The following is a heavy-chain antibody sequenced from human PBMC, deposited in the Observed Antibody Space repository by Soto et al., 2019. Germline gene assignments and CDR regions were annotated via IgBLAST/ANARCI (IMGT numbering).Heavy chain of an antibody. CDR3: ARARRSSGRIDTSDI. CDR1: GGSFSFYY. V-gene: IGHV4-59*01. J-gene: IGHJ3*02. Sequence: SSVTLSLRSAVYGGSFSFYYVILLRPPPGKGLEWIGYIDYSGSTNCNPSLKSRVTISVDTSKNQFSLKLSSVTAADTAVYYCARARRSSGRIDTSDIWGQGTTVTVSS. D-gene: IGHD1-26*01. CDR2: IDYSGST.